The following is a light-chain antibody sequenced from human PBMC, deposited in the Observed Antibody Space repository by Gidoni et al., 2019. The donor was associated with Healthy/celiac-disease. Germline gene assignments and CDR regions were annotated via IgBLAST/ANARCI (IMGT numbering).Light chain of an antibody. CDR2: QDS. J-gene: IGLJ2*01. CDR3: QAWDSSTAS. Sequence: SYELTQPPSVSVSPGQTASITCSGDKLGDKYACWSQQKPGQSPVLVIYQDSKRPSGIPERFSGSNSGNTATLTISGTQAMDEADYYCQAWDSSTASFGGGTKLTVL. V-gene: IGLV3-1*01. CDR1: KLGDKY.